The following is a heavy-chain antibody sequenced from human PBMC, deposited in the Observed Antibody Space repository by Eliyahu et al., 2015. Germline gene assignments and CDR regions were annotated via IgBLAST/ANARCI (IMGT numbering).Heavy chain of an antibody. CDR1: GXPFXXXA. V-gene: IGHV3-30-3*01. CDR3: ARDCGRGGDCLGAFDI. CDR2: ISYDGSNK. D-gene: IGHD2-21*02. J-gene: IGHJ3*02. Sequence: QVQLVESGGGVVQPGRSLXLSCXASGXPFXXXAMHXVRQAPGKGLEWVAVISYDGSNKYYADSVKGRFTISRDNSKNTLYLQMNSLRAEDTAVYYCARDCGRGGDCLGAFDIWGQGTMVTVSS.